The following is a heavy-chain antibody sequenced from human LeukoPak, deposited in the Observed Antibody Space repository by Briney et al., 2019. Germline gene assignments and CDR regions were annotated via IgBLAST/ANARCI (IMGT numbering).Heavy chain of an antibody. Sequence: GGSLRLSCAASGFTFSNYWMHWVRQAPGKGLEWVSRINERATIISYADSVKGRFTISRENARNTLYLQMNSLTAEDTAVYYCVRDLILVWTPGNDFDHWGQGTLVTVSS. J-gene: IGHJ4*02. CDR1: GFTFSNYW. D-gene: IGHD1-1*01. CDR2: INERATII. CDR3: VRDLILVWTPGNDFDH. V-gene: IGHV3-74*01.